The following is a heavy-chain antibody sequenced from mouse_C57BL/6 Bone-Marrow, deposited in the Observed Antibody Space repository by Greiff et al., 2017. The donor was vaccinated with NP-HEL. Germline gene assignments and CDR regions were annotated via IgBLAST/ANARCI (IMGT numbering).Heavy chain of an antibody. V-gene: IGHV5-17*01. Sequence: EVQRVESGGGLVKPGGSLKLSCAASGFTFSDYGMHWVRQAPEKGLEWVAYISSGSSTIYYADTVKGRFTISRDNAKDTLFLQTTSLRSGYTAMYYCARSRGGFAYWGQGTLVTVSA. CDR1: GFTFSDYG. J-gene: IGHJ3*01. D-gene: IGHD3-1*01. CDR2: ISSGSSTI. CDR3: ARSRGGFAY.